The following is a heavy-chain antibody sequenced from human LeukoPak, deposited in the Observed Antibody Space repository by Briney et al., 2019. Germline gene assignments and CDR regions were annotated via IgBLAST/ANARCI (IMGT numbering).Heavy chain of an antibody. Sequence: PGGSLRLSCAASGFTFSSYAMHWVRQAPGKGLEWVAVISYDGSNKYYADSVKGRFTISRDNSKNTLYLQMNSLRAEDTAVYYCARTLSGPGSPYYYYGMDVWGQGTTVTVSS. CDR1: GFTFSSYA. CDR2: ISYDGSNK. CDR3: ARTLSGPGSPYYYYGMDV. D-gene: IGHD3-10*01. V-gene: IGHV3-30-3*01. J-gene: IGHJ6*02.